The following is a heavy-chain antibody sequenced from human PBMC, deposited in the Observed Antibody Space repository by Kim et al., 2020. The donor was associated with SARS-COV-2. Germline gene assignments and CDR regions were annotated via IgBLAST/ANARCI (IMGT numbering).Heavy chain of an antibody. CDR3: IHGGNGDYY. D-gene: IGHD1-1*01. V-gene: IGHV3-23*01. CDR2: ISPNGSAK. J-gene: IGHJ6*01. CDR1: GFTFSNYC. Sequence: GGSLRLSCVASGFTFSNYCMTWVRQALGKGLECICSISPNGSAKYYTDSVKGRFTISRDNSKNTLFLQMNSLRAEDTGVYFCIHGGNGDYY.